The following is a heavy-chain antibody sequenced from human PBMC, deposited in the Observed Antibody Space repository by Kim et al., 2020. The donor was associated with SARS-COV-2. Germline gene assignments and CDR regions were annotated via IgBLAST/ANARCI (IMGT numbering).Heavy chain of an antibody. Sequence: SGPTLVKPTQTLTLTCTFSGFSLSTSGVGVGWIRQPPGKALEWLALIYWDDDKRYSPSLKSRLTITKDTSKNQVVLTMTNMDPVDTATYYCAHRRASIAAAATPLKPPTKWFDPWGQGTLVTVSS. CDR1: GFSLSTSGVG. V-gene: IGHV2-5*02. CDR2: IYWDDDK. D-gene: IGHD6-13*01. CDR3: AHRRASIAAAATPLKPPTKWFDP. J-gene: IGHJ5*02.